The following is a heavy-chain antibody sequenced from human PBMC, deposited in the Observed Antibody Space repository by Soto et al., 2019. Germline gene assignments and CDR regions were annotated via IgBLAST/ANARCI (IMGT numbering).Heavy chain of an antibody. CDR3: ARESKDDLLTGSLDY. CDR1: GGSISSDDYY. Sequence: SETLSLTCTVSGGSISSDDYYWSWIRQHPGRGLEWIGYIYYSGSTYYHPSLKSRVSMSVDTSKNQFSLNLSSVTAADTAVYYCARESKDDLLTGSLDYWGQGTLVTVSS. CDR2: IYYSGST. V-gene: IGHV4-31*03. D-gene: IGHD3-9*01. J-gene: IGHJ4*02.